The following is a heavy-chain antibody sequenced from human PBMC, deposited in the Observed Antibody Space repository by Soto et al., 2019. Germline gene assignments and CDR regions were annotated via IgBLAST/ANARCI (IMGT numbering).Heavy chain of an antibody. D-gene: IGHD6-13*01. CDR3: AKDWRRYSSWSPSYYFDY. CDR2: ISWNSGSI. J-gene: IGHJ4*02. CDR1: GFTFDDYA. Sequence: EVQLVESGGGLVQPGRSLRLSCAASGFTFDDYAMHWVRQAPGKGLEWVSGISWNSGSIGYADSVKGRFTISRDNAKNSLYLQMNRLRAEDTALYYCAKDWRRYSSWSPSYYFDYWGQGSLVTVSS. V-gene: IGHV3-9*01.